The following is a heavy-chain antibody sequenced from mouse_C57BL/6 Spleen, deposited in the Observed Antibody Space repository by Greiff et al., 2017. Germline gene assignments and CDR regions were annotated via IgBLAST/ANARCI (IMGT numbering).Heavy chain of an antibody. CDR3: AVTTVVAYYVDY. J-gene: IGHJ2*01. CDR1: GYTFTSYW. V-gene: IGHV1-72*01. D-gene: IGHD1-1*01. Sequence: VQLQQPGAELVKPGASVKLSCKASGYTFTSYWMHWVQQRPGRGLEWIGGIDTYSGGTKYNEKLKGKVTLTVDKLSSSVYMQLISLTSEDSAVFCSAVTTVVAYYVDYWGQGTTRTVSS. CDR2: IDTYSGGT.